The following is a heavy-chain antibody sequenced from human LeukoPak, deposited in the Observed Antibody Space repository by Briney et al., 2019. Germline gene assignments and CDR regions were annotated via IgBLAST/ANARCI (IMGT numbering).Heavy chain of an antibody. CDR1: GGTFSSYA. J-gene: IGHJ4*02. CDR2: MNPNSGNT. CDR3: ARGPGHIHSGYDRAEWLVPDY. Sequence: GASVKVSCKASGGTFSSYAISWVRQAPGQGLEWMGWMNPNSGNTGYAQKFQGRDTMTRNTSISTAYMELSSLRSEDTAVYYCARGPGHIHSGYDRAEWLVPDYWGQGTLVTVSS. V-gene: IGHV1-8*02. D-gene: IGHD5-12*01.